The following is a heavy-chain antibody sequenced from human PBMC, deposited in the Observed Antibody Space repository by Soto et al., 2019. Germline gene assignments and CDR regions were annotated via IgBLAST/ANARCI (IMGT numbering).Heavy chain of an antibody. D-gene: IGHD1-26*01. Sequence: KPSETLSLTCAVSGGSISSSNWWSWVRQPPGKGLEWIGEIYHSGSTNYNPSLKSRVTISVDKSKNQFSLKLSSMTAADTAVYYCARDMHAGFTHYFDPWGQGTRVTVSS. J-gene: IGHJ5*02. CDR3: ARDMHAGFTHYFDP. CDR1: GGSISSSNW. V-gene: IGHV4-4*02. CDR2: IYHSGST.